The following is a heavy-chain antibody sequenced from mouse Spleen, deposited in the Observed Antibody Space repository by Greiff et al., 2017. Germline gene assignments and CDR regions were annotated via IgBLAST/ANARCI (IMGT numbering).Heavy chain of an antibody. V-gene: IGHV1-42*01. Sequence: EVKLMESGPELVKPGASVKISCKASGYSFTGYYMNWVKQSPEKSLEWIGEINPSTGGTTYNQKFKGKATLTVDKSSSTAYMQLSSLTSEDSAVYFCARSDDYDLAWFAYWGQGTLVTVSA. D-gene: IGHD2-4*01. CDR2: INPSTGGT. CDR1: GYSFTGYY. CDR3: ARSDDYDLAWFAY. J-gene: IGHJ3*01.